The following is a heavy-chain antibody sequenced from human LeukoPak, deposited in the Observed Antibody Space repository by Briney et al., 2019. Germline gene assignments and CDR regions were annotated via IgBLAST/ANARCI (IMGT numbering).Heavy chain of an antibody. J-gene: IGHJ3*02. CDR2: INHSGST. V-gene: IGHV4-39*06. D-gene: IGHD3-10*01. Sequence: SETLSLTCTVSGGSISSSSYYWSWIRQPPGEGLEWIGEINHSGSTDYNPSLKNRVTISVDTSNNQFPLKLSSVTAADTAVYYCARVPTLRITMVRGAWGTFDIWGQGTMVTVSS. CDR1: GGSISSSSYY. CDR3: ARVPTLRITMVRGAWGTFDI.